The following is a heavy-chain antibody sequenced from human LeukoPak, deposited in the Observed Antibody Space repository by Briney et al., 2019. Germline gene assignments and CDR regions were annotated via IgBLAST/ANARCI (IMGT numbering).Heavy chain of an antibody. CDR3: ARVAVAGDYFDY. Sequence: ASVTVSCRASDYTFTIYYMHWVRQAPGQGLEWMGIINPSGGSTSYAQKFQGRVTITRDTSTSTLYMELSSLRSEDTAVYYCARVAVAGDYFDYWGQGTLVTVSS. V-gene: IGHV1-46*01. CDR2: INPSGGST. D-gene: IGHD6-19*01. CDR1: DYTFTIYY. J-gene: IGHJ4*02.